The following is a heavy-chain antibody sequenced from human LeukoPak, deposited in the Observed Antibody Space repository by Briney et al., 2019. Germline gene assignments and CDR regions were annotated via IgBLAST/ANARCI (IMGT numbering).Heavy chain of an antibody. CDR2: ISYDGKKS. Sequence: PGRSLRLSCAASGFSFNSYDMHWVRQAPGKGLEWVAVISYDGKKSYYADSVKGRFTISRDNSKNTLYLQMNSLRAEDTAVYYCASGKVVGIPTFNYWGQGTLVTVSS. D-gene: IGHD2-15*01. V-gene: IGHV3-30*04. CDR3: ASGKVVGIPTFNY. CDR1: GFSFNSYD. J-gene: IGHJ4*02.